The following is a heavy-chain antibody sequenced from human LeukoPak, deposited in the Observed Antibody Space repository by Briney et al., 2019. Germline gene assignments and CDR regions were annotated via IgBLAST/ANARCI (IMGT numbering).Heavy chain of an antibody. D-gene: IGHD2-21*02. CDR2: INPNSGGT. J-gene: IGHJ4*02. CDR3: ARAAFCGGGCYFYFDY. Sequence: GASVKVSCKASGYTFTSYGISWVRQAPGQGLEWMGWINPNSGGTNYAQKFQGRVTMTRDTSISTAYMELNRLRSDDTAVYYCARAAFCGGGCYFYFDYWGQGTLVTVSS. CDR1: GYTFTSYG. V-gene: IGHV1-2*02.